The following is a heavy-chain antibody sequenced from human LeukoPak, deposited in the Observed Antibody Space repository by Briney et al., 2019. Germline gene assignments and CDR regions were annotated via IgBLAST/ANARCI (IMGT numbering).Heavy chain of an antibody. CDR1: GYTFTGYY. CDR3: ARDSTPYDFWSGPPFDY. Sequence: ASVKVSCKASGYTFTGYYMHWVRQAPGQGLEWMGWINPNSGGTNYAQKFQGRVTMTRDTSISTAYMELSRLRSDDTAVYYCARDSTPYDFWSGPPFDYWGQGTLVTVSS. D-gene: IGHD3-3*01. J-gene: IGHJ4*02. CDR2: INPNSGGT. V-gene: IGHV1-2*02.